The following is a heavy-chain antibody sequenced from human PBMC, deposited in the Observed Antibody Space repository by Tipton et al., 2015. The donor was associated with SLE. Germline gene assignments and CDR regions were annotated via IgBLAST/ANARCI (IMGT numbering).Heavy chain of an antibody. J-gene: IGHJ4*02. CDR2: IFTSGSP. V-gene: IGHV4-61*02. CDR3: ARGGVGGYDYFDY. CDR1: GVSISSASYY. Sequence: TLSLTCSVSGVSISSASYYWNWIRQPAGKGPEWIGRIFTSGSPDYNPSLKSRVTISLDTSKNQFSLRLSSVTAADTAVYYCARGGVGGYDYFDYWGQGTLVTVSS. D-gene: IGHD5-12*01.